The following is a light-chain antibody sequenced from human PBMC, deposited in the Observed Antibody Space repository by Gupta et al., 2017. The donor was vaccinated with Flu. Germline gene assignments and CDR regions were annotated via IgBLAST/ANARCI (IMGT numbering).Light chain of an antibody. CDR3: SSYTSISTFYV. V-gene: IGLV2-14*03. J-gene: IGLJ1*01. Sequence: QSALTQPASVSGSPGQSVTISCTGTSSDVGRSASVSWYQQHPGKAPKLLNYDVSSRPSGVSSRFSGSKSGNTASLTISGLQTEDETDYYCSSYTSISTFYVFGSGTKVTVL. CDR2: DVS. CDR1: SSDVGRSAS.